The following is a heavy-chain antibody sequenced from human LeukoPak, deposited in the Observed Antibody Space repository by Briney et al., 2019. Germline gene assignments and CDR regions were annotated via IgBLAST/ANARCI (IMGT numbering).Heavy chain of an antibody. CDR3: ARASGVLPSFEWANWFDT. CDR2: IHFSGSI. J-gene: IGHJ5*02. D-gene: IGHD3-9*01. Sequence: SETLSLTYTLSGGSIRSSDYYWAWIRPPPGSGLEWIGTIHFSGSIFYQPPLKSRLTVSADTSRNQFYMKLSSVTAADTAVYYCARASGVLPSFEWANWFDTWGQGSLVTVSS. V-gene: IGHV4-39*01. CDR1: GGSIRSSDYY.